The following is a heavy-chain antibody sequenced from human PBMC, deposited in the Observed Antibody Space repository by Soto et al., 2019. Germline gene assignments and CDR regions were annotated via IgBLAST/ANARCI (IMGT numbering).Heavy chain of an antibody. Sequence: SVKVSCKASGFTFTISAVQCVRQSRGQRLEWIGWIVVGSGNTNYAQKFQERVTITRDMSTSTAYMELSSLRSEDTAVYYCAADSPYSVRGMDVWGQGTTVTVSS. D-gene: IGHD1-26*01. CDR2: IVVGSGNT. CDR1: GFTFTISA. J-gene: IGHJ6*02. V-gene: IGHV1-58*01. CDR3: AADSPYSVRGMDV.